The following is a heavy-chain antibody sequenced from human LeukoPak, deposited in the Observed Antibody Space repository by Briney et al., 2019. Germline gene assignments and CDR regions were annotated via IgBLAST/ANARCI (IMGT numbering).Heavy chain of an antibody. J-gene: IGHJ4*02. CDR2: INPSGGST. Sequence: ASVKVSCKASGYTFTSYYMHWVRQAPGQGLEWMGIINPSGGSTSYAQKFQGRVTMTRDTSTSTVYMELSSLRSEDTAVYYCARDLEASGLRYFDWILHGPDYWGQGTLVTVSS. CDR3: ARDLEASGLRYFDWILHGPDY. D-gene: IGHD3-9*01. CDR1: GYTFTSYY. V-gene: IGHV1-46*01.